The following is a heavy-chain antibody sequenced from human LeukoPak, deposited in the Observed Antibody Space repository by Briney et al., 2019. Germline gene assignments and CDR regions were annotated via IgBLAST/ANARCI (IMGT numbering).Heavy chain of an antibody. D-gene: IGHD2-2*01. Sequence: ASVKVSCKASGGTFSSYAISWVRQAPGQGLEWMGGIIPIFGTANYAQKFQGRVTITTDESTSTAYMELSSLRSEDTAVYCCARGHCSSTSCYEGLDWFDPWGQGTLVTVSS. V-gene: IGHV1-69*05. CDR3: ARGHCSSTSCYEGLDWFDP. CDR1: GGTFSSYA. J-gene: IGHJ5*02. CDR2: IIPIFGTA.